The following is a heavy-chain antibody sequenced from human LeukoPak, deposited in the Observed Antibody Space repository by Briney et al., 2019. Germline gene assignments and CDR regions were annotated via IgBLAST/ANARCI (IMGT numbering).Heavy chain of an antibody. CDR1: GFTFSSYW. Sequence: PGGSLRPSCAAFGFTFSSYWMSWFRQAPGKGLEWVANKKQDGSEKYYVDSVKGRFTISRDNAKNSLYLQMNSLRAEDTAVYYCARGPSSIAARPDWFDPWGQGTLVTVSS. V-gene: IGHV3-7*01. CDR2: KKQDGSEK. CDR3: ARGPSSIAARPDWFDP. D-gene: IGHD6-6*01. J-gene: IGHJ5*02.